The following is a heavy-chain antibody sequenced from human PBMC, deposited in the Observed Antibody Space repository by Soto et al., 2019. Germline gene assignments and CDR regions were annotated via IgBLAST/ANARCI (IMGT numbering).Heavy chain of an antibody. V-gene: IGHV1-69*02. D-gene: IGHD2-21*02. J-gene: IGHJ4*02. CDR1: GGTFSSYT. CDR2: IIPILGIA. CDR3: ARTPLLPHSYFSRGQNIFDY. Sequence: SVKVSCKASGGTFSSYTISWVRQAPGQGLEWMGRIIPILGIANYAQKFQGRVTITADKSTSTAYMELSSLRSEDTAVYYCARTPLLPHSYFSRGQNIFDYWGQGTPDTGSS.